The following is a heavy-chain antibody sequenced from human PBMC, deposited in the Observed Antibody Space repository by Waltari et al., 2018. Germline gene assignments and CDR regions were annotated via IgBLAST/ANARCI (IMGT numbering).Heavy chain of an antibody. CDR2: INPSGGST. D-gene: IGHD2-2*01. V-gene: IGHV1-46*01. Sequence: QVQLVQSGAEVKKPGASVKVSCKASGYTFTSYYMHWVRQAPGQGLEWMGIINPSGGSTSYAQKFQGRVTMTRDTSTSTVYMELSSLRSEDTAVYYCATPYCSSTSCRYRGDPDAFDIWGQGTMVTVSS. CDR3: ATPYCSSTSCRYRGDPDAFDI. CDR1: GYTFTSYY. J-gene: IGHJ3*02.